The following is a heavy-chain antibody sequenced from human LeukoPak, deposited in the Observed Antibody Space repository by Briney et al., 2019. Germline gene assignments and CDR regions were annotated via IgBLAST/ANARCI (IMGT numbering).Heavy chain of an antibody. CDR3: ARHPSGRMWLQQGGWFDP. D-gene: IGHD5-24*01. J-gene: IGHJ5*02. V-gene: IGHV4-34*01. CDR2: INHSGST. CDR1: GGSLSGYY. Sequence: SETLSLTCAVYGGSLSGYYWTWIRQPPGKGLEWIGEINHSGSTNYTPSLKSRVTISEDTSQNQFSLKLSSVTAADTAVYYCARHPSGRMWLQQGGWFDPWGQGTLVTVSS.